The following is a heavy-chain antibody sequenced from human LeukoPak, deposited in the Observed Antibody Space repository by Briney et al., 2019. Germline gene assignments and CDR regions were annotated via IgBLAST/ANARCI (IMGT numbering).Heavy chain of an antibody. CDR1: GFTFSSYE. CDR3: ARDLRGGLGGFFGWVDYYYYGMDV. D-gene: IGHD3-16*01. Sequence: GGSLRLSCAASGFTFSSYEMNWVRQAPGKGLDWVSYISSSGSTIYYADSVKGRFTISRDNAKNSLYLQMNSLRAEDTAVYYCARDLRGGLGGFFGWVDYYYYGMDVWGQGTTVTVSS. J-gene: IGHJ6*02. CDR2: ISSSGSTI. V-gene: IGHV3-48*03.